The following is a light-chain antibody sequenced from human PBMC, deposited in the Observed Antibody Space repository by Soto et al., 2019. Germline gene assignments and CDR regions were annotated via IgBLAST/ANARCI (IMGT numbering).Light chain of an antibody. CDR1: QSVSNY. CDR2: GAS. J-gene: IGKJ2*01. V-gene: IGKV3-11*01. Sequence: EIVLTQSPATLSLPPGERATLSCRASQSVSNYLAWYQQKPGQAPRLLIYGASNRATGIPARFSGSGSGTDFTRPISSLEPEDFAVYYCQHRGKWPRTFGQETKLEIK. CDR3: QHRGKWPRT.